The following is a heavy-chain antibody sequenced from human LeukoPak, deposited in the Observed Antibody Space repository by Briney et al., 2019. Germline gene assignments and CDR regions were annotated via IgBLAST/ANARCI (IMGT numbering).Heavy chain of an antibody. CDR2: ISGSGGST. J-gene: IGHJ4*02. D-gene: IGHD3-10*01. CDR3: AKAHGSGRYRAPDY. CDR1: GFTFSSYA. Sequence: PGGSLRLSCAASGFTFSSYAMSWVRQAPGKGLEWVSAISGSGGSTHYADSVKGRFTISRDNSKNMLYLQMNSLRAEDTAVYYCAKAHGSGRYRAPDYWGQGTLVTVSS. V-gene: IGHV3-23*01.